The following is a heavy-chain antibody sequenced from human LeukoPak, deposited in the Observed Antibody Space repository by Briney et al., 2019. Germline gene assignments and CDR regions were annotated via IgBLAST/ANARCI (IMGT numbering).Heavy chain of an antibody. CDR1: GFTFISYA. CDR3: AKEGSGWYGYFDY. D-gene: IGHD6-19*01. CDR2: ISGSGGSK. Sequence: GGSLRLSCAASGFTFISYAMSWVRQAPGKGLEGVSAISGSGGSKYYADYVKGRFTISRDNSKNTLYLQMNSLRAEDTAVYYCAKEGSGWYGYFDYWGQGTLVTVSS. V-gene: IGHV3-23*01. J-gene: IGHJ4*02.